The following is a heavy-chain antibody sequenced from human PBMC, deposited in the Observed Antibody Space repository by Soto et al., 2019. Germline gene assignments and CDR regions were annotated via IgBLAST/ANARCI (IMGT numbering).Heavy chain of an antibody. D-gene: IGHD1-26*01. V-gene: IGHV4-61*01. J-gene: IGHJ4*02. CDR3: AREIGARAHRPFFDL. CDR2: IYHTGTA. CDR1: GDSVTNRIYY. Sequence: QVQLQESGPGLVKPSESLSLTCNVSGDSVTNRIYYWSWIRQPPGKRLQWLGYIYHTGTADYNPSLKSRLTMSVDTAKNQFSLHLTSVTAADTAIYYCAREIGARAHRPFFDLWGQGTLVTVSS.